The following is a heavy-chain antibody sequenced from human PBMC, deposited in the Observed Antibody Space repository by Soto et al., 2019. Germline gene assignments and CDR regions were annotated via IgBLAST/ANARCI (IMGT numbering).Heavy chain of an antibody. CDR1: GFAFNNYG. CDR3: AREDSIIIPAVSDF. J-gene: IGHJ4*02. CDR2: ISKSDYT. Sequence: GGSLRLSCTVSGFAFNNYGINWVRQAPGKGLEWVSSISKSDYTYYSDSVTGRFTISRDNAKNSVSLQMNTLRVEDTAVYYCAREDSIIIPAVSDFWGQGTLGTVSS. D-gene: IGHD2-2*01. V-gene: IGHV3-21*01.